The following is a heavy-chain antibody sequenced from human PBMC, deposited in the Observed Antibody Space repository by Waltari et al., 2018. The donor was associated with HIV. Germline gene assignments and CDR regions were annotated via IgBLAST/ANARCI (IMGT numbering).Heavy chain of an antibody. CDR3: ARRGGRSSPLGY. CDR2: IKQDGVEI. CDR1: GFTFSSYW. J-gene: IGHJ4*02. Sequence: EVQLVESGGGLVQPGGSLRLSCAASGFTFSSYWMSWGGQAPGKGLEWVANIKQDGVEIYYVDSVKGRFTISRDNAKNSLYLQMNSLRAEDTAVYFCARRGGRSSPLGYWGQGTLVTVSS. V-gene: IGHV3-7*01. D-gene: IGHD6-13*01.